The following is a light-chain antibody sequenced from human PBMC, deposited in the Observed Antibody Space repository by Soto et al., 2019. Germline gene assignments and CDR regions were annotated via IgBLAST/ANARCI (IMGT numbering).Light chain of an antibody. CDR3: QKYDSAPSLT. CDR1: QGIASY. J-gene: IGKJ4*01. Sequence: DIQMTQSPSSLSASVGDRVTVTCRASQGIASYLAWYQRKPGKVPKLLIYAASTLQPGVPSRFSGSGSGTDFTLTISSLQPEDVATYYCQKYDSAPSLTFGGGTKVEIK. V-gene: IGKV1-27*01. CDR2: AAS.